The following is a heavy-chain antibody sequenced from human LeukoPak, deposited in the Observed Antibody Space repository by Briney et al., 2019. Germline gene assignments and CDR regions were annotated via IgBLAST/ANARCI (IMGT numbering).Heavy chain of an antibody. CDR1: GYSISSGYY. J-gene: IGHJ3*02. CDR2: IYHSGST. CDR3: ARHAASGYSLDAFDI. V-gene: IGHV4-38-2*01. D-gene: IGHD3-22*01. Sequence: SETLSLTCAVSGYSISSGYYWGWIRQPPGKGLEWIGSIYHSGSTYYNPSLKSRVTISVDTSKNQFSLKLSSVTAADTAVYYCARHAASGYSLDAFDICGQGTMVTVSS.